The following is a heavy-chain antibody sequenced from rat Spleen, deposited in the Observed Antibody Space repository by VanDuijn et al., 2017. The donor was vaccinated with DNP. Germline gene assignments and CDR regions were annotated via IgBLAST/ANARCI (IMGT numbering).Heavy chain of an antibody. CDR1: GFTFSNYG. CDR3: TTLANWGFDY. D-gene: IGHD5-1*01. Sequence: EVQLVESGGGLVQPGRSLKLSCAASGFTFSNYGMAWVRQAPTKGLEWVASITNSGGSTYYRDSVKGRFTISRDNAKSTLYLQMDSLRSEDTATYYCTTLANWGFDYWGQGVMVTVSS. CDR2: ITNSGGST. J-gene: IGHJ2*01. V-gene: IGHV5-27*01.